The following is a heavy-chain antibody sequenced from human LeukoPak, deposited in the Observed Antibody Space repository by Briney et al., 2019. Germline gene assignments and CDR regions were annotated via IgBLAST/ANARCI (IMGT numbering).Heavy chain of an antibody. V-gene: IGHV4-34*01. CDR1: GGSFSGYY. Sequence: SETLSLTCAVYGGSFSGYYWSWIRQPPGKGLEWIGEINHSGSTNYNPSIKSRVTISVDTSKNQFSLKLSSVTAADTAVYYCARVKYQLRILGWFDPWGQGTLVTVSS. D-gene: IGHD2-2*01. CDR3: ARVKYQLRILGWFDP. CDR2: INHSGST. J-gene: IGHJ5*02.